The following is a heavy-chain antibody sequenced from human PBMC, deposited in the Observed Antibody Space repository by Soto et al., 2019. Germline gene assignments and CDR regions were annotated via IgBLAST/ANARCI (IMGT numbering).Heavy chain of an antibody. J-gene: IGHJ4*02. CDR3: ARVLSSSWFPFDY. CDR1: GYSFTSYW. V-gene: IGHV5-51*01. CDR2: IYPGDSDT. D-gene: IGHD6-13*01. Sequence: PGESLKISCKGSGYSFTSYWIGWVRQMPGKGLEWMGIIYPGDSDTRYSPSFQGQVTISADKSISTAYLQWSSLKAPDTAMYYCARVLSSSWFPFDYWGQGTLVTVSS.